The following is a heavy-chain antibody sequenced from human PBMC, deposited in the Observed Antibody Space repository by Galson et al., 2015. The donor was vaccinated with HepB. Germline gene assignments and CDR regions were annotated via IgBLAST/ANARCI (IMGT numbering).Heavy chain of an antibody. Sequence: SLRLSCAASGFTFNDYAMHWVRQAPGKGLEWVSGITWSSGSIAYADSVKGRFTISRDNAKNSLYLQMKSLRADDTALYYCAKAPWGSDWYYFDYWGQGTLVTVSS. CDR3: AKAPWGSDWYYFDY. J-gene: IGHJ4*02. D-gene: IGHD6-19*01. V-gene: IGHV3-9*01. CDR2: ITWSSGSI. CDR1: GFTFNDYA.